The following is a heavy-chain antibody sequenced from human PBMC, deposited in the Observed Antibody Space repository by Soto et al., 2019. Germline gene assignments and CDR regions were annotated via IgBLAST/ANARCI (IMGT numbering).Heavy chain of an antibody. CDR3: AKGGGSARDFDY. CDR1: GFTFGNYG. D-gene: IGHD1-26*01. CDR2: TSYDGNNK. V-gene: IGHV3-30*18. Sequence: GSLRLSCTGSGFTFGNYGMHWVRQAPGKGLEWVASTSYDGNNKYYADSLKGRFTISRDNSKKMVYLQMTSLGPEDTAVYYCAKGGGSARDFDYWGQGALVTVSS. J-gene: IGHJ4*02.